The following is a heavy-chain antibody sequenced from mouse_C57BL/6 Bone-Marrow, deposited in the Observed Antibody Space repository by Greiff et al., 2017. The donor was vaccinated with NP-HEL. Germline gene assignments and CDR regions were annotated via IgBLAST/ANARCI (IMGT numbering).Heavy chain of an antibody. V-gene: IGHV3-6*01. CDR3: ATESTVVALYWYFDV. CDR2: ISYDGSN. CDR1: GYSITSGYF. D-gene: IGHD1-1*01. Sequence: EVKLMESGPGLVKPSQSLSLTCSVTGYSITSGYFWNWIRQFPGNKLEWMGYISYDGSNNYNPSLKNRISITRDTSKNQFFLKLNSVTTEDTATYYCATESTVVALYWYFDVWGTGTTVTVSS. J-gene: IGHJ1*03.